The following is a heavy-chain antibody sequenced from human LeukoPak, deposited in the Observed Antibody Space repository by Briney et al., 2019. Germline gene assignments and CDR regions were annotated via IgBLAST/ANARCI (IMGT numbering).Heavy chain of an antibody. CDR1: GFTFSSDS. Sequence: PGGSLRLSCAASGFTFSSDSMNWVRQAPGKGLEWVSSISSSTSYIYYADSVKGRFTISRDNAKNSLYLQMNSLRAEDTAVYYCARVGPTCCSGGSCYYYYGMDVWGQGTTVTVSS. J-gene: IGHJ6*02. V-gene: IGHV3-21*01. D-gene: IGHD2-15*01. CDR2: ISSSTSYI. CDR3: ARVGPTCCSGGSCYYYYGMDV.